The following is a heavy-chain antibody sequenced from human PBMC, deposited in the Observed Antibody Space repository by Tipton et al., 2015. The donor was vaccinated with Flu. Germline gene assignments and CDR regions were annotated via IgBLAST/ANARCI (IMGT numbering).Heavy chain of an antibody. D-gene: IGHD4-11*01. Sequence: GSLRLSCAVSDYSISSGYYWGWIRQPPGKGLEWIGSIHHSGDAYYIPSLKSRVSLSVDTSKNQFSLKVTSVTAADMAVYYCARRDYSNYVSDPKNWFDPWGQGTLVTVSS. J-gene: IGHJ5*02. CDR3: ARRDYSNYVSDPKNWFDP. V-gene: IGHV4-38-2*01. CDR2: IHHSGDA. CDR1: DYSISSGYY.